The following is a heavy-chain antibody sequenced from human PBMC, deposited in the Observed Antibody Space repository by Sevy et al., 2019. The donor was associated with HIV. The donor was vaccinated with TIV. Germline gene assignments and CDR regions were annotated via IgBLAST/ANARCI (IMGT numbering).Heavy chain of an antibody. J-gene: IGHJ3*02. CDR2: IYDAGST. D-gene: IGHD6-19*01. CDR1: GFTVSSVY. CDR3: ARESGYSSSPGAFDI. V-gene: IGHV3-53*01. Sequence: GGSLRLSCAASGFTVSSVYMSWVRQAPGKGLEWVSLIYDAGSTYFADSVAGRFTIYRDDSKNTLYLQMNSLRAEDTAVYFCARESGYSSSPGAFDIWGQGTMVTVSS.